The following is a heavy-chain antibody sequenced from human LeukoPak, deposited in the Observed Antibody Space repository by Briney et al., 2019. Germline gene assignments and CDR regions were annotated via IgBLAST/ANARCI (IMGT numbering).Heavy chain of an antibody. D-gene: IGHD6-19*01. J-gene: IGHJ3*02. CDR3: AKVMEAVGDAFDI. CDR2: ISSSGSTI. Sequence: GGSLRLSCAASGFTFSDYYMSWIRQAPGKGLEWVSYISSSGSTIYYADSVKGRFTISRDNAKNSLYLQMNSPRAEDTAVYYCAKVMEAVGDAFDIWGQGTMVTVSS. V-gene: IGHV3-11*01. CDR1: GFTFSDYY.